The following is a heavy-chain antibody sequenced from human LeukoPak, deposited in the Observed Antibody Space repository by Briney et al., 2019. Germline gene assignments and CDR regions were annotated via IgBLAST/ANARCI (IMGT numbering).Heavy chain of an antibody. Sequence: GGSLRLSCAASGFTFSSYAMSWVRQAPGKGLEWVSAISGSGGSTYYADSVKGRFTISRDNSKNTLYLQMNSLRAEDTAVYYCAKAFGYCSSTSCYPPHYYGMDVWGQGTTVTVSS. V-gene: IGHV3-23*01. CDR1: GFTFSSYA. CDR2: ISGSGGST. D-gene: IGHD2-2*03. CDR3: AKAFGYCSSTSCYPPHYYGMDV. J-gene: IGHJ6*02.